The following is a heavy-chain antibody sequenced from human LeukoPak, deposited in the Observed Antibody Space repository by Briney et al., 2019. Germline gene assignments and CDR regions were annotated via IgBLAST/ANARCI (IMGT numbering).Heavy chain of an antibody. V-gene: IGHV1-69*13. CDR1: GGTFRNYA. Sequence: SVKVSCKASGGTFRNYAISWVRQAPGQGLEWMGGIIPIFGTANYAQKFQGRVTITADESTSTAYMELNRLRSEDTAVYYCARVLEYSTTYYYYYMDVXGKGTTVTVSS. CDR3: ARVLEYSTTYYYYYMDV. D-gene: IGHD6-6*01. J-gene: IGHJ6*03. CDR2: IIPIFGTA.